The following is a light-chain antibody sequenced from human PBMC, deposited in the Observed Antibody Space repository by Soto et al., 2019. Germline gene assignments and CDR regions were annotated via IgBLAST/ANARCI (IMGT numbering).Light chain of an antibody. CDR1: QSVSSSY. Sequence: EIVLTQSPGTLSLSPGERATLSCRASQSVSSSYLAWYQQKPGQAPRLLIYGASSRATGIPDRVSGSGSGTDFTLTISRLEPEDFAVYYCQQYGNTFGQGTKLEIK. CDR3: QQYGNT. V-gene: IGKV3-20*01. CDR2: GAS. J-gene: IGKJ2*01.